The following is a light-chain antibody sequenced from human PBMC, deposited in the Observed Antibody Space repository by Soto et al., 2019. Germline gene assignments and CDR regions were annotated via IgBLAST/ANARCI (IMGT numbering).Light chain of an antibody. CDR2: DAS. CDR1: QSVSSY. J-gene: IGKJ5*01. V-gene: IGKV3-11*01. CDR3: QQGSNRPPIT. Sequence: EIVLTQSPATLSLSPGERATLSCRASQSVSSYLAWYQQKPGQAPRLLIYDASNRATGIPARFSGSGSGTDFTLTIRSLEPEDFAVYYCQQGSNRPPITFRQGTRLEIK.